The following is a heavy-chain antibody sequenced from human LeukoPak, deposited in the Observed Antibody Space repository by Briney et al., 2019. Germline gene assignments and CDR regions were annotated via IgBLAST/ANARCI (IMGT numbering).Heavy chain of an antibody. CDR2: ISTSGSTI. J-gene: IGHJ4*02. V-gene: IGHV3-48*03. D-gene: IGHD6-19*01. CDR3: ASPQWLAF. Sequence: GGSLRLSCVVSGITFSSYEMNWVRQAPGKGLEWVSYISTSGSTIYYADSVKGRFTISRDNAKNSLYLQMNGLGAEDTAIYYCASPQWLAFWGQGTLVTVSS. CDR1: GITFSSYE.